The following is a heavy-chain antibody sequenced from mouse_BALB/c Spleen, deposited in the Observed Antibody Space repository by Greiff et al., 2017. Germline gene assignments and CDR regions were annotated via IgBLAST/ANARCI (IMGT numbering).Heavy chain of an antibody. J-gene: IGHJ2*01. D-gene: IGHD1-1*01. CDR2: IYPSDSYT. CDR1: GYTFTSYW. V-gene: IGHV1-69*02. CDR3: TRKPYGTSYYFDY. Sequence: VQLQQPGAELVRPGASVKLSCKASGYTFTSYWINWVKQRPGQGLEWIGNIYPSDSYTNYNQKFKDKATLTVDKSSSTAYMQLSSPTSEDSAVYYCTRKPYGTSYYFDYWGQGTTLTVSS.